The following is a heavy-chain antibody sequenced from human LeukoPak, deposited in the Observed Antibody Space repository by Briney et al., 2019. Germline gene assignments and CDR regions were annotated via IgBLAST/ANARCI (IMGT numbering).Heavy chain of an antibody. CDR1: GFTVSSNY. CDR3: AREHYYGSGSYYFYYYYGMDV. Sequence: PGGSLRLSCAASGFTVSSNYMSWVRQAPGKGLEWVSVIYSGGSIYYADSVKGRFTISRDNSKNTLYLQMNSLRAEDTAVYYCAREHYYGSGSYYFYYYYGMDVWGQGTTVTVSS. V-gene: IGHV3-53*01. J-gene: IGHJ6*02. D-gene: IGHD3-10*01. CDR2: IYSGGSI.